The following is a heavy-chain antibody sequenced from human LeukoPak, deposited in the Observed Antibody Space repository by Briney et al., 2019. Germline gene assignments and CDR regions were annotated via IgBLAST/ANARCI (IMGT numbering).Heavy chain of an antibody. CDR2: IHSGESP. J-gene: IGHJ4*02. D-gene: IGHD3-9*01. CDR1: GYSISSGYF. V-gene: IGHV4-38-2*01. CDR3: ASTPTALRYFDWLLGIYYFDY. Sequence: SETLSLTCAVSGYSISSGYFWGWIRQPPGKGLEWITIIHSGESPYYSPSLESRVTMAIDTSKNQFSLKLNSVTAADTAVYYCASTPTALRYFDWLLGIYYFDYWGQGTLVTVSS.